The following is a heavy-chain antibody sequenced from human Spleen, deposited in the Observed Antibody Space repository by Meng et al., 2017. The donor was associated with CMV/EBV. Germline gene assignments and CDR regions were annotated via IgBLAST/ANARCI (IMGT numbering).Heavy chain of an antibody. CDR2: IGVSVGAT. CDR3: ARGAGPYNSSSNYDY. J-gene: IGHJ4*02. Sequence: GESLKISCAASGFSFSSYAMSWVRQAPGEGLEWVSAIGVSVGATYYADSVKGRFTISRDNSKNTLYLQMNSLRAEDTAVYYCARGAGPYNSSSNYDYWGQGTLVTVSS. CDR1: GFSFSSYA. V-gene: IGHV3-23*01. D-gene: IGHD6-6*01.